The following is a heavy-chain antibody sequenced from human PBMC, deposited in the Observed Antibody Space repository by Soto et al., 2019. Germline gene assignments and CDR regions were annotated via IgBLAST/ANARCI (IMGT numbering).Heavy chain of an antibody. V-gene: IGHV4-39*01. CDR2: SYYSGST. J-gene: IGHJ5*02. Sequence: QLQLQESGPGLVKPSETLSLTCTVSGGSISSSSYYWGWIRQPPGKGLEWIGSSYYSGSTYYNPSLKDRVTISVDTSQNQFSRKLSSVTAADTAVYYCAELKGFGWCDPWGQGTLVTVAS. D-gene: IGHD1-7*01. CDR1: GGSISSSSYY. CDR3: AELKGFGWCDP.